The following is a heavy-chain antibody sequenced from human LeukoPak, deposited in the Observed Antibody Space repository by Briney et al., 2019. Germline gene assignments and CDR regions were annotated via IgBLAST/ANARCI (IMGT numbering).Heavy chain of an antibody. CDR1: GFTFSSYG. CDR3: ARDFKRPTMVRTTFDY. Sequence: PGGSLRLSCAASGFTFSSYGMHWVRQAPGKGLEWVAVIWYDGSNKYYADSVKGRFTISRDNSKNTLYLQMNSLRAEDTAVYYCARDFKRPTMVRTTFDYWGQGTLVTVSS. D-gene: IGHD3-10*01. J-gene: IGHJ4*02. V-gene: IGHV3-33*01. CDR2: IWYDGSNK.